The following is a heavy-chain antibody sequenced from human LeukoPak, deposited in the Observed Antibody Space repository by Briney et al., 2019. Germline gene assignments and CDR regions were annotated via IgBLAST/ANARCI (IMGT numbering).Heavy chain of an antibody. D-gene: IGHD3-16*01. CDR1: GFTFSASD. V-gene: IGHV3-69-1*01. CDR3: ARDPIYAPPPLAAFDI. Sequence: GGSLRLSCAASGFTFSASDMNWVRQTPGKGLEWVSSNSSSSYIYYADSVKGRFSISRDNAKKSLYLQMNSLRAEDTAVYYCARDPIYAPPPLAAFDIWGQGTLVTVSS. CDR2: NSSSSYI. J-gene: IGHJ3*02.